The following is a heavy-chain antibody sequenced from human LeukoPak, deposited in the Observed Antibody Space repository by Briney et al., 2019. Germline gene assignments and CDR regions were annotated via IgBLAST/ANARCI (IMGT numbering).Heavy chain of an antibody. J-gene: IGHJ4*02. V-gene: IGHV1-18*01. Sequence: GASVTVSCKASGYTFTSYGIRWVRQAPGQGLEWMGWISAYNGNTNYAQKLRGRVTMTTDTSTSTAYMELRSLRSDDTAVYYCARVRIKRCSSTSCPHLDYWGQGTLVTVSS. CDR1: GYTFTSYG. CDR2: ISAYNGNT. CDR3: ARVRIKRCSSTSCPHLDY. D-gene: IGHD2-2*01.